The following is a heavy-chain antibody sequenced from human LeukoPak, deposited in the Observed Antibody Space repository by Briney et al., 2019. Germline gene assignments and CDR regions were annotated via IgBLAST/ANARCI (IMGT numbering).Heavy chain of an antibody. CDR1: GFTVSSNY. V-gene: IGHV3-53*01. J-gene: IGHJ4*02. Sequence: GGSLRLSCAASGFTVSSNYMSWVRQAPGKGLEFVSIIYSGGSTYYADSLKGRSTISRDNSKNTLYLQMNSLRVEDTAVYYCARHRRYCSGDTCYSGHDYWGQGTLVIVSS. CDR2: IYSGGST. D-gene: IGHD2-15*01. CDR3: ARHRRYCSGDTCYSGHDY.